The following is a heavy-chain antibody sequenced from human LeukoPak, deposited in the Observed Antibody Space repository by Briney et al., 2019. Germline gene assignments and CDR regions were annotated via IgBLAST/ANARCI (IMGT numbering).Heavy chain of an antibody. Sequence: GGSLRLSCAASGFTFSSYAMSWVRQAPGKGLEWVSVIYSGGSTYYADSVKGRFTISRDNSKNTLYLQMNSLRAEDTAVYYCARENYDILTGYLRAFDIWGQGTMVTVSS. CDR3: ARENYDILTGYLRAFDI. CDR2: IYSGGST. D-gene: IGHD3-9*01. CDR1: GFTFSSYA. V-gene: IGHV3-66*01. J-gene: IGHJ3*02.